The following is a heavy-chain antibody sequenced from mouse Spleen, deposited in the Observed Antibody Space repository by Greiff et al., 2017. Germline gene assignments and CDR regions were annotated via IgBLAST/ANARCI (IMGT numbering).Heavy chain of an antibody. J-gene: IGHJ3*01. Sequence: EVQLQQSGAELVRPGASVKLSCTASGFNIKDYYMHWVKQRPEQGLEWIGRIDPEDGDTEYAPKLQGKATMTADTSSNTAYLQLSSLTSEDTAVYYCTTDYYGNWFAYWGQGTLVTVSA. CDR2: IDPEDGDT. CDR1: GFNIKDYY. V-gene: IGHV14-1*01. D-gene: IGHD2-1*01. CDR3: TTDYYGNWFAY.